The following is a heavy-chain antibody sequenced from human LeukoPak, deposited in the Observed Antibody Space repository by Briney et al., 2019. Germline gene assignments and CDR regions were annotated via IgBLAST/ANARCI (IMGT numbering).Heavy chain of an antibody. J-gene: IGHJ6*04. CDR1: GFTFSSYE. V-gene: IGHV3-48*03. CDR3: AKEKKIYGSGSYLDV. D-gene: IGHD3-10*01. CDR2: ISSSGSTI. Sequence: GGSLRLSCAASGFTFSSYEMNWVRQAPGKGPEWVSYISSSGSTIKYAHSVKGRFTISRDNAKNSLYLQMNSLRAEDTAVYYCAKEKKIYGSGSYLDVWGKGTTVTISS.